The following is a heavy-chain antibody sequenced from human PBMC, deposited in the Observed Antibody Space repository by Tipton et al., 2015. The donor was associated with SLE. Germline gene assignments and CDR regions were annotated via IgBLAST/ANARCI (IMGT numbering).Heavy chain of an antibody. V-gene: IGHV4-39*07. D-gene: IGHD6-19*01. CDR3: ARGRTAVADHNWFDP. CDR2: IYHSGST. Sequence: TLSLTCTVSGGSISSSSYYWGWIRQPPGKGLEWIGYIYHSGSTYYNPSLKSRVTISVDTSKNQFSLKLSSVTAADTAMYYCARGRTAVADHNWFDPWGQGTLVTVSS. CDR1: GGSISSSSYY. J-gene: IGHJ5*02.